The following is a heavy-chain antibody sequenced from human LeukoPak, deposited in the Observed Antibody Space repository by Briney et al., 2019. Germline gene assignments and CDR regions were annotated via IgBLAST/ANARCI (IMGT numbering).Heavy chain of an antibody. CDR2: ITWDGATT. D-gene: IGHD1-26*01. J-gene: IGHJ4*02. CDR3: GKDLAGSYLLDY. CDR1: GDAFKEST. Sequence: PGGSLRLSCVASGDAFKESTMKLDGQAPGKGLEWVSLITWDGATTYYADSMKGRFSISRDNSKNSLYLQMYSLRADYSTMYYCGKDLAGSYLLDYWGQGTLVTVSS. V-gene: IGHV3-43*01.